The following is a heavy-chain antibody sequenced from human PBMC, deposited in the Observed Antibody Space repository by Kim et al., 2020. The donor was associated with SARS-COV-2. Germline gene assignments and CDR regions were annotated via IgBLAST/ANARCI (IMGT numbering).Heavy chain of an antibody. CDR1: GYTFTSYD. D-gene: IGHD3-3*01. J-gene: IGHJ6*02. Sequence: ASVKVSCKASGYTFTSYDINWVRQATGQGLEWMGWMNPNSGNTGYAQKFQGRVTMTRNTSISTAYMELSSLRSEDTAVYYCARAPIGDFWSGYYYYYGMDVWGQGTTVTVSS. CDR3: ARAPIGDFWSGYYYYYGMDV. CDR2: MNPNSGNT. V-gene: IGHV1-8*01.